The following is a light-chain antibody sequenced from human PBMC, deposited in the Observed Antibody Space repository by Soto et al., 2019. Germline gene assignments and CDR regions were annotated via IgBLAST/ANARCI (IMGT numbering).Light chain of an antibody. CDR1: QSLVSSDGNTF. Sequence: EVVMIQPPLPLPATLGQPASISCRSSQSLVSSDGNTFLSWFQQRPGQSPRRLIYKVSNRDSGVPDRFSGSGSATDVTLGISRVEAEDVGIYYCMQGTHWPPTFGQGTKVEIK. V-gene: IGKV2-30*01. CDR2: KVS. CDR3: MQGTHWPPT. J-gene: IGKJ1*01.